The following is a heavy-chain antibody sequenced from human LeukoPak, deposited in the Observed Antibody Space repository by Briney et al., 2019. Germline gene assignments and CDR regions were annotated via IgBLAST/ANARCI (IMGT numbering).Heavy chain of an antibody. CDR2: ISGSGGST. CDR1: GFTVSSTY. CDR3: AKDYYDSSGYYYFDY. J-gene: IGHJ4*02. V-gene: IGHV3-23*01. D-gene: IGHD3-22*01. Sequence: GGSLRLSCAASGFTVSSTYMSWVRQAPGKGLEWVSAISGSGGSTYYADSVKGRFTISRDNSKNTLYLQMNSLRAEDTAVYYCAKDYYDSSGYYYFDYWGQGTLVTVSS.